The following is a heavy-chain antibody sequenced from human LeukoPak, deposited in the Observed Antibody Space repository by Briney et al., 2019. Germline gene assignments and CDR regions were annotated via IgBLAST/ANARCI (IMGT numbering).Heavy chain of an antibody. Sequence: PGGSLRLSCAASGFTFSGYWMHWVRQAPGQGLVWVSRINGDGSSTNYADSVKGRFTISRDYSKNTLYLQMNSLRAEDTAIYYCARKNWSYFDFWGQGILVTVSS. D-gene: IGHD1-1*01. CDR1: GFTFSGYW. CDR3: ARKNWSYFDF. CDR2: INGDGSST. J-gene: IGHJ4*02. V-gene: IGHV3-74*01.